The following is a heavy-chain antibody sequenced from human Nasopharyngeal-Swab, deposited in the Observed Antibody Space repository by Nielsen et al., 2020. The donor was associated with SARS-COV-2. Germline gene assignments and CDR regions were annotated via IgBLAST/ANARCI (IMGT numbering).Heavy chain of an antibody. CDR1: GFTFSSYW. J-gene: IGHJ4*02. V-gene: IGHV3-74*01. Sequence: GESLKISCAASGFTFSSYWMHWVRQAPGKGLVWVSHINSDGSSTSYADSVKGRFTISRDNAKNTLYLQMNSLRAEDTAVYYCVSIRGYFDYWGQGTLVTVSS. D-gene: IGHD3-22*01. CDR2: INSDGSST. CDR3: VSIRGYFDY.